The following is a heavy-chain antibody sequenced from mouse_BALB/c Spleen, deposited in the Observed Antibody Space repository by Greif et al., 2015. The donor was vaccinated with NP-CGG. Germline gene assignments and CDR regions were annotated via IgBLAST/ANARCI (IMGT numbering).Heavy chain of an antibody. Sequence: EVQVVESGGGLVKPGGSLKLSCAASGFTFSSYAMSWVRQTPEKRLEWVATISSGGSYTYYPDSVKGRFTISRDNAKNTLYLQMSSLRSEDTAMYYCAREGYGLWGQGTSVTVSS. J-gene: IGHJ4*01. CDR3: AREGYGL. D-gene: IGHD2-10*02. V-gene: IGHV5-9-3*01. CDR1: GFTFSSYA. CDR2: ISSGGSYT.